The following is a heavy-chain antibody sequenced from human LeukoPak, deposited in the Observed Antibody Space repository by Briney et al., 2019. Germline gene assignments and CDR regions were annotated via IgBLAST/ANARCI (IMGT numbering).Heavy chain of an antibody. CDR3: ARSSLGTITAGPFDY. D-gene: IGHD5-12*01. J-gene: IGHJ4*02. V-gene: IGHV1-18*01. Sequence: ASVKVSCKASGYTFSSYGIAWVRQAPGQGLEWMGWISGYNGNTNYAQKLQGRVSMTTDTSTTTAYMELRSLASDDTALYYCARSSLGTITAGPFDYWGQGTLVTVSS. CDR2: ISGYNGNT. CDR1: GYTFSSYG.